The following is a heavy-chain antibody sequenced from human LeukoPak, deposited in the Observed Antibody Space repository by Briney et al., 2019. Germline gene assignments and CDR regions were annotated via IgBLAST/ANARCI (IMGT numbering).Heavy chain of an antibody. D-gene: IGHD3-3*01. Sequence: HPGGSLKRSCAASGFTFTDFDIHWVRQASGKGLEWVARIKTKAESDATAYGASVKGRFTISRDDSKNTAYLQMNSLKTEDTAVYYCARLDCWRFKCYSFDYWGQGILVSVSS. J-gene: IGHJ4*02. V-gene: IGHV3-73*01. CDR2: IKTKAESDAT. CDR1: GFTFTDFD. CDR3: ARLDCWRFKCYSFDY.